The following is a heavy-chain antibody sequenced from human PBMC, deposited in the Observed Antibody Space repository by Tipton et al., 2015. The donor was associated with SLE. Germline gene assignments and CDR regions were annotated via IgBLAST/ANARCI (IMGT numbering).Heavy chain of an antibody. V-gene: IGHV4-61*02. J-gene: IGHJ6*03. CDR2: VYPNGGT. D-gene: IGHD7-27*01. CDR3: ARDGPTWGYYYYMDV. CDR1: GGSVSSGIYY. Sequence: LRLSCTVSGGSVSSGIYYWSWFRQPAGKGLEWIGRVYPNGGTNYNPSLKSRVTISEDTSKNQFSLKLSSVTAADTAVYYCARDGPTWGYYYYMDVWGKGTTVTVSS.